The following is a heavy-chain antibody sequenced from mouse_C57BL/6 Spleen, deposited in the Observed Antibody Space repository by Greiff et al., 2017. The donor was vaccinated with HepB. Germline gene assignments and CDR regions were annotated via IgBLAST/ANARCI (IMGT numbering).Heavy chain of an antibody. CDR1: GYAFSSYW. J-gene: IGHJ1*03. Sequence: QVQLKQSGAELVKPGASVKISCKASGYAFSSYWMNWVKQRPGKGLEWIGQIYPGDGDTNYNGKFKGKATLTADKSSSTAYMQLSSLTSEDSAVYFCARGEGYDGYFDVWGTGTTVTVSA. V-gene: IGHV1-80*01. CDR3: ARGEGYDGYFDV. CDR2: IYPGDGDT. D-gene: IGHD2-2*01.